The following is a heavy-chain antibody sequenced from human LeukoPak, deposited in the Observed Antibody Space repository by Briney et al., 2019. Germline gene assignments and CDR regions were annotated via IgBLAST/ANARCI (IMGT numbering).Heavy chain of an antibody. CDR1: GYTSTSYD. CDR3: ARGITMVRGVIFYV. J-gene: IGHJ6*02. V-gene: IGHV1-8*01. CDR2: MNPNSGNT. D-gene: IGHD3-10*01. Sequence: ASVKVSCKASGYTSTSYDINWVRQAPGQGLEWMGWMNPNSGNTGYAQKFQGRVTMTRNTSISTAYMELSSLRSEDTAVYYCARGITMVRGVIFYVWGQGTTVTVSS.